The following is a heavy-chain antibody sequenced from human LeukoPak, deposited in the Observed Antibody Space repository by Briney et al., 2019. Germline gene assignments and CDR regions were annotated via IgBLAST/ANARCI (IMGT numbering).Heavy chain of an antibody. Sequence: SETLSLTCTVSGGSISSGSHSWGWIRQPPGKGLEVIGSISYSGSTYYNPSLKSRVTISVDTSTTTNQISLKLSSATAADAAVYYCARVLWNYPSPIDNWGQGTLVTVSS. CDR2: ISYSGST. CDR3: ARVLWNYPSPIDN. V-gene: IGHV4-39*01. D-gene: IGHD1-7*01. CDR1: GGSISSGSHS. J-gene: IGHJ4*02.